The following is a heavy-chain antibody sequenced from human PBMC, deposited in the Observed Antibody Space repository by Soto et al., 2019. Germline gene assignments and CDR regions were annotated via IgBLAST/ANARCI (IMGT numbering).Heavy chain of an antibody. Sequence: EVQLVESGGGLVKPGGSLRLSCVASGFTFSKYSMNWVRQAPDKGLEWVSAISSGSSYIYYADSVKGRFTISRDNGENSLYLQMNRLRPEDTAMYYCSSQPCSSPSCYPSYFDPWGQGTVVTVSS. V-gene: IGHV3-21*01. CDR3: SSQPCSSPSCYPSYFDP. D-gene: IGHD2-2*01. J-gene: IGHJ5*02. CDR2: ISSGSSYI. CDR1: GFTFSKYS.